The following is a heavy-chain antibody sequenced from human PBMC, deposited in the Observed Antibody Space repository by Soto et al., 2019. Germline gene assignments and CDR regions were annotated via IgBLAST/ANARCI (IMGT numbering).Heavy chain of an antibody. Sequence: QVHLQESGPGPVKPSETLSLTCTVSGDSISSSYWNWIRQAPGKGLEWIGYIYYSGSTNFSPSLKSRVTISIDTSKEQFSLKLSSVTAADTAVYYCARLYPFYDLLTGSQLYAFDIWGQGTMVTVSS. V-gene: IGHV4-59*01. J-gene: IGHJ3*02. CDR3: ARLYPFYDLLTGSQLYAFDI. D-gene: IGHD3-9*01. CDR2: IYYSGST. CDR1: GDSISSSY.